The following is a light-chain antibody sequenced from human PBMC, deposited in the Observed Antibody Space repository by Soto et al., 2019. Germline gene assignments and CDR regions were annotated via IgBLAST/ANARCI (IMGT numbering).Light chain of an antibody. Sequence: QSVLTQPRSVSGSPGQSVTISCTGTSSDVGGYNYVSWYQQHPGKAPKLMIYDVGKRPSGVPDRFSGSKSGNTASLTISGLQAEDEADYYCCSYAGSVYVFGTGTKLTVL. CDR2: DVG. CDR3: CSYAGSVYV. V-gene: IGLV2-11*01. CDR1: SSDVGGYNY. J-gene: IGLJ1*01.